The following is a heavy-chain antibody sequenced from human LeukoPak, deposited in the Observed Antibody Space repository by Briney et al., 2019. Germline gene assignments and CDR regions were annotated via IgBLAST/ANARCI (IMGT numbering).Heavy chain of an antibody. J-gene: IGHJ4*02. CDR3: AKSLYSSTWYLSDY. V-gene: IGHV3-23*01. D-gene: IGHD6-13*01. Sequence: PGGSLRLSCAASGFTFSSYAMSWVRQAPGKGLEWVSGISGSGVSTYYADSVKGRFTTSRDNSKNTLYLQMNSLRSEDTAIYYCAKSLYSSTWYLSDYWGQGTLVTVS. CDR1: GFTFSSYA. CDR2: ISGSGVST.